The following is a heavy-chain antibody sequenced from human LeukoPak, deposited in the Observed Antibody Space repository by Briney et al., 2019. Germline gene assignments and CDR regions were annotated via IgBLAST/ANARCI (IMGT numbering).Heavy chain of an antibody. Sequence: KPGASVKVSCKASGYTFTSYGISWVRQAPGQGLKCMGWISAYNGNTNYAQKLQGRVTMTTVTSTSTAYMEPRSLRSDDTAVYYCARGGDYAGAFDIWGQGTMVTVSS. J-gene: IGHJ3*02. CDR3: ARGGDYAGAFDI. CDR1: GYTFTSYG. CDR2: ISAYNGNT. D-gene: IGHD4-17*01. V-gene: IGHV1-18*04.